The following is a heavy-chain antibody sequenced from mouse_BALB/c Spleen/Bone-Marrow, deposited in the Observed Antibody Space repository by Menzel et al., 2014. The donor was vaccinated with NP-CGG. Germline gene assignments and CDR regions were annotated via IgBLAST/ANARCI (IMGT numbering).Heavy chain of an antibody. CDR3: ARDYRYDGFAY. D-gene: IGHD2-14*01. V-gene: IGHV1-7*01. CDR1: GCTFTSYW. CDR2: INPSTGYT. Sequence: QVQLQQSGAELAKPGASVKMSCKASGCTFTSYWMHWVKQRPGQGREWIGYINPSTGYTEYNQKFKDKATLTADKSSSTAYMQLSSLTSEDSAVYYCARDYRYDGFAYWGQGTLVTVSA. J-gene: IGHJ3*01.